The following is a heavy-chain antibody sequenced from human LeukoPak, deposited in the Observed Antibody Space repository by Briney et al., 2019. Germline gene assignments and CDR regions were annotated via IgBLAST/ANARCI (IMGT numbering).Heavy chain of an antibody. CDR1: GGSFSGYY. D-gene: IGHD2-2*01. Sequence: SETLSLTCAVYGGSFSGYYWSWIRQPPGKGLEWIGEINHSGSTNYNPSLKSRVTISVDTSKNQFSLKLSSVTAADTAVYYCAGIYCSSTSCYSKPYYGMDVWGQGTTVTVSS. J-gene: IGHJ6*02. V-gene: IGHV4-34*01. CDR2: INHSGST. CDR3: AGIYCSSTSCYSKPYYGMDV.